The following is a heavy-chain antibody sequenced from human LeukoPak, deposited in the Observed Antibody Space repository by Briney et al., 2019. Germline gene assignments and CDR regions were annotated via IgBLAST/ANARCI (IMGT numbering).Heavy chain of an antibody. CDR1: GGSFSGYY. CDR2: INHSGST. CDR3: ARVGIVVVPAAPGIGFDP. J-gene: IGHJ5*02. D-gene: IGHD2-2*01. V-gene: IGHV4-34*01. Sequence: PSETLSLTCAVYGGSFSGYYWSWIRQPPGKWLEWIGEINHSGSTNYNPSLKSRVTISVDTSKNQFSLKLSSVTAADTAVYYCARVGIVVVPAAPGIGFDPWGEGTLVTVSS.